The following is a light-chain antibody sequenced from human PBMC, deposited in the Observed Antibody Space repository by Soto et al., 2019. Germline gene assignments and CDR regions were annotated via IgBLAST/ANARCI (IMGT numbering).Light chain of an antibody. J-gene: IGKJ3*01. V-gene: IGKV1-39*01. CDR2: AAS. CDR1: QSISSY. CDR3: QQGYSTPLT. Sequence: DIQMTQSPSSLSASVGDRVTITCRASQSISSYLNWYQQKPGKAPKLLIYAASSLQSGVPSRFSGSGSGTDFTLTISSLQPEDSASYYCQQGYSTPLTFGPGTKVDIK.